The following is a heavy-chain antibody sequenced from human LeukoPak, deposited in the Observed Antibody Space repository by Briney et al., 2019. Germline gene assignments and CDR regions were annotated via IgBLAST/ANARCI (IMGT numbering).Heavy chain of an antibody. Sequence: PSDTLSLTCAVSGYSIRSSYWWGWIRQPPGKALEWIGEINHSGSTNYNPSLKSRVTISVDTSKNQFSLKLSSVTAADTAVYYCARGIAAAGREGFDYWGQGTLVTVSS. D-gene: IGHD6-13*01. CDR1: GYSIRSSYW. J-gene: IGHJ4*02. CDR3: ARGIAAAGREGFDY. V-gene: IGHV4-28*01. CDR2: INHSGST.